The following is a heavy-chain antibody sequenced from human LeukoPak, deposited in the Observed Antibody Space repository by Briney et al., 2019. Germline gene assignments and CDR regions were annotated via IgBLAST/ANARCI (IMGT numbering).Heavy chain of an antibody. Sequence: GGSLRLSCAASGFTFSSFGMHWVRQAPGKGLEWVAFIRYDGTNKYYADSVKGRFTIFRDNSKNTLYLQMNSLRAEDTALYYCAPTRGTSSGGFDYWGQGTLVTVSS. CDR2: IRYDGTNK. V-gene: IGHV3-30*02. D-gene: IGHD6-6*01. CDR1: GFTFSSFG. CDR3: APTRGTSSGGFDY. J-gene: IGHJ4*02.